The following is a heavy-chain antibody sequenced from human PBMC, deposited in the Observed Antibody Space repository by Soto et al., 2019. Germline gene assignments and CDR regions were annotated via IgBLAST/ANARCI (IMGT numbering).Heavy chain of an antibody. Sequence: QVQLVQSGAEVKKPGASVKVSCKASGYTFTSYDINWVRQATGQGLEWMGWMNPNSGNTGYAQKFQGRVTMTRNTSIRTAYMELSSLRSEDTAVYYCARALRPAANYYHMDVWGKGTTVTVSS. V-gene: IGHV1-8*01. CDR3: ARALRPAANYYHMDV. CDR2: MNPNSGNT. J-gene: IGHJ6*03. CDR1: GYTFTSYD. D-gene: IGHD2-2*01.